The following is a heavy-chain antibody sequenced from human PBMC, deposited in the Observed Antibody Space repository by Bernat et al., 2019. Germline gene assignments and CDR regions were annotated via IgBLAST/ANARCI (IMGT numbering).Heavy chain of an antibody. CDR2: IYYSGST. J-gene: IGHJ6*02. D-gene: IGHD5-12*01. CDR1: GGSISSGGYY. Sequence: QVQLQESGPGLVKPSQTLSLTCTVSGGSISSGGYYWSWIRQHPGKGLEWIGYIYYSGSTYYNPSLKGRVTISVDPSKNQFSLRLSSVTAADTAVYYWARDGGGRGYDYDYYYGMDVWGQGTTVTVSS. CDR3: ARDGGGRGYDYDYYYGMDV. V-gene: IGHV4-31*03.